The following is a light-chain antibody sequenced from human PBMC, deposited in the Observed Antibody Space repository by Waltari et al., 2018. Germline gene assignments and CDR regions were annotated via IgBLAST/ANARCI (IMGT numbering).Light chain of an antibody. Sequence: DIEMTRSPSTLSASVGDRVTITCRATQSISSWLAWYQQPPGKAPKLLIYKTSYLESGVPLRFSGSGSGTLFTLTITSLQPDDFATYYCQQYNSYSLTFGGGTKVQMK. CDR3: QQYNSYSLT. CDR1: QSISSW. CDR2: KTS. V-gene: IGKV1-5*03. J-gene: IGKJ4*01.